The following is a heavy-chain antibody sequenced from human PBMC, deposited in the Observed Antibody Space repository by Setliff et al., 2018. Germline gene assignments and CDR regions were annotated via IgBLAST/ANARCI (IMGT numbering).Heavy chain of an antibody. Sequence: GLEWIGSIYYSGSPYYNPXXKSRXTIYVEXXXNQFSXKLTSVTAXDTAVYYCAXXXAXXXXYYVAETLDSWGQGTLVTVSS. J-gene: IGHJ4*02. V-gene: IGHV4-39*01. CDR3: AXXXAXXXXYYVAETLDS. CDR2: IYYSGSP. D-gene: IGHD3-10*02.